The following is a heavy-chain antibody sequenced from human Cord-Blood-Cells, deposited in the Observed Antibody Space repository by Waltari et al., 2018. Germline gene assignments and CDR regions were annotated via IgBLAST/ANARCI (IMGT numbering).Heavy chain of an antibody. V-gene: IGHV4-34*01. CDR1: GGSFSGYY. CDR3: ARGGSVAGNHYYYGMDV. Sequence: QVQLQPWGAGLLKPSETLSLTCAVYGGSFSGYYWSWIRQPPGKGLEWIGEINHSGSTNYNPSLKSRVTISVDTSKNQFSLKLSSVTAADTAVYYCARGGSVAGNHYYYGMDVWGQGTTVTVSS. J-gene: IGHJ6*02. D-gene: IGHD6-19*01. CDR2: INHSGST.